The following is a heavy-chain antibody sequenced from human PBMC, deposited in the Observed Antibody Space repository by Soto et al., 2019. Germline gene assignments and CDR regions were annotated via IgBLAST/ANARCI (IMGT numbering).Heavy chain of an antibody. J-gene: IGHJ5*02. D-gene: IGHD3-16*01. CDR1: GGSISSYY. CDR2: IYYSGST. V-gene: IGHV4-59*01. CDR3: ARDNMGALGNWFDP. Sequence: PXXTLSLPFTVSGGSISSYYWSWIPQPPGKGLEWIGYIYYSGSTNYNPSLKSRVTISVDTSKNQFSLKLSSVTAADTAVYYCARDNMGALGNWFDPWGQGTLVTVSS.